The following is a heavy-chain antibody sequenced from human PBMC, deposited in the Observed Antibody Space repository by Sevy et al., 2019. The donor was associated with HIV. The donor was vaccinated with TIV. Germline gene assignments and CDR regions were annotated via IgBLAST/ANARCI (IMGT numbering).Heavy chain of an antibody. CDR3: TRVGWGIATFADY. V-gene: IGHV3-49*03. CDR1: GFSFGDYG. Sequence: GGSLRLSCTSSGFSFGDYGMSWFRQAPGKGLEWVGVIRNKAYGETTEYAASVKGRFSISRDDSKSIAYLQMNSLKTEETAVYYCTRVGWGIATFADYWGQGALVTVSS. J-gene: IGHJ4*02. CDR2: IRNKAYGETT. D-gene: IGHD3-16*01.